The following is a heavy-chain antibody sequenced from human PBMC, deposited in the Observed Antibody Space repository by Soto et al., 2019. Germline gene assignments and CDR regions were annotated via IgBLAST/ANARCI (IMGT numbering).Heavy chain of an antibody. Sequence: EVQLVESGGGLVKPGGSLRLSCAASGFTFSNAWMNWVRQAPGKGLEWVGRIKSKTDGGTTDYAAPVKGRFTISRDDSKNTPYLQMNSLKTEDTAVYYCTTDPASDRTGTTIVANYYYYGMDVWGQGTTVTVSS. CDR1: GFTFSNAW. CDR2: IKSKTDGGTT. J-gene: IGHJ6*02. CDR3: TTDPASDRTGTTIVANYYYYGMDV. D-gene: IGHD1-7*01. V-gene: IGHV3-15*07.